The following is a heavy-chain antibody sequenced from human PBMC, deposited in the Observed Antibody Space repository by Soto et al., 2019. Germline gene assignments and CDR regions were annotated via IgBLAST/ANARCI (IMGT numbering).Heavy chain of an antibody. CDR3: ARERRYYDILTGYPGAAFDI. Sequence: ASVKVSCKASGGTFSSYAISWVRQAPGQGLEWMGGIIPIFGTANYAQKFQGRVTITADESTSTAYMELSSLRSEDTAVYYCARERRYYDILTGYPGAAFDIWGQGTMVTVSS. D-gene: IGHD3-9*01. J-gene: IGHJ3*02. CDR1: GGTFSSYA. CDR2: IIPIFGTA. V-gene: IGHV1-69*13.